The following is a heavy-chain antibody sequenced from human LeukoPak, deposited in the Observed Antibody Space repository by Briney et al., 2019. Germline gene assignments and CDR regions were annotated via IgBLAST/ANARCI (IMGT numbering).Heavy chain of an antibody. D-gene: IGHD4-17*01. J-gene: IGHJ4*02. CDR3: AKAVYGDFQSTFDY. CDR2: VSWNSGNV. CDR1: GFSFEDYA. Sequence: GRSLRLSCAASGFSFEDYAMHWVRQPPGKGLEWVSGVSWNSGNVGYADSVKGRFTISRDNAKNFLYLQMSSLRAEDTALYYCAKAVYGDFQSTFDYWGRETLVTVSS. V-gene: IGHV3-9*01.